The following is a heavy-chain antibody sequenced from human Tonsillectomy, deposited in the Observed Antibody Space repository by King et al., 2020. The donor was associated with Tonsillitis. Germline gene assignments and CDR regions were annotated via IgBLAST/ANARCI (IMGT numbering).Heavy chain of an antibody. J-gene: IGHJ6*02. CDR1: GFTFSSYG. V-gene: IGHV3-30*18. CDR3: AKYRYVDTASGGMDV. CDR2: ISYGGSNK. D-gene: IGHD5-18*01. Sequence: QLVQSGGGVVQPGRSLRLSCAASGFTFSSYGMHWVRQAPGKGLEWVAVISYGGSNKYYADSVKGRFTISRDNSKNTLYLQMNSLRAEDTAVYYCAKYRYVDTASGGMDVWGQGTTVTVSS.